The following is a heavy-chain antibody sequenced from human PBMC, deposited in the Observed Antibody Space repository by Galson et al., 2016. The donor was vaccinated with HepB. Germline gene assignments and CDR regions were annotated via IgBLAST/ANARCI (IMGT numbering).Heavy chain of an antibody. CDR2: IDSDGSTT. CDR1: GFGFSTFW. V-gene: IGHV3-74*01. J-gene: IGHJ6*02. CDR3: ARNSERIYYYGMDV. D-gene: IGHD1-1*01. Sequence: SLRLSCAASGFGFSTFWMHWVRQAPGKGLEWVSRIDSDGSTTNYADSVKGRFTISRDNAKKILNLQMNSLRAEDTAVYFCARNSERIYYYGMDVWGQGTTVTVS.